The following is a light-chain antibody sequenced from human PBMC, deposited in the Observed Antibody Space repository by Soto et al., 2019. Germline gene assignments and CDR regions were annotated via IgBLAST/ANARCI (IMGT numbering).Light chain of an antibody. Sequence: DIPMTQSPSSLSASVGDRVTITCRASQGITNNLGWYQQKPGEAPKRLIFAASRLQSGVPSRFSGSGSGTEFTLTINNLQPEDFATYYCLQTNSYPAGTFGQGTRLEIK. V-gene: IGKV1-17*02. CDR1: QGITNN. CDR3: LQTNSYPAGT. J-gene: IGKJ5*01. CDR2: AAS.